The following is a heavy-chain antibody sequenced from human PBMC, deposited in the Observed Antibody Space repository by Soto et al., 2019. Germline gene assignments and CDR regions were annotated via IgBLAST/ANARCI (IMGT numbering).Heavy chain of an antibody. CDR3: AREAHDYGDYVADY. Sequence: GASVKVSCKASGYTFTSYDINWVRQATGQGLEWMGWMNPNSGNTGYAQKFQGRVTMTRNTSISTAYMELSSLRSEDTAVYYCAREAHDYGDYVADYWGQGTLVTVSS. CDR2: MNPNSGNT. D-gene: IGHD4-17*01. J-gene: IGHJ4*02. V-gene: IGHV1-8*01. CDR1: GYTFTSYD.